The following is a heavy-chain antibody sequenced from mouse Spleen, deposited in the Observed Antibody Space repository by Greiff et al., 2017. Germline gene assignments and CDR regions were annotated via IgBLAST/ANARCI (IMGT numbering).Heavy chain of an antibody. CDR2: INPSSGYT. CDR1: GYTFTSYT. J-gene: IGHJ3*01. CDR3: AREGYSTWFAY. V-gene: IGHV1-4*01. D-gene: IGHD2-3*01. Sequence: VQLQESGAELARPGASVKMSCKASGYTFTSYTMHWVKQRPGQGLEWIGYINPSSGYTKYNQKFKDKATLTADKSSSTAYMQLSSLTSEDSAVYYCAREGYSTWFAYWGQGTLVTVSA.